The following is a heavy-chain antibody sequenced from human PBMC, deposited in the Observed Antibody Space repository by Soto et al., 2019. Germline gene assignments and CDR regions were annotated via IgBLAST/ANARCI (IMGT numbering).Heavy chain of an antibody. Sequence: GGSLRLSCAASGFTFSSYAMSWVRQAPGKGLEWVSAISGSGGSTYYADSVKGRFTISRDNSKNTLYLQMNSLRAEDTAVYYCAKDQWRTPTGQQLDLLYYYYGMDVWGQGTTVTVSS. CDR1: GFTFSSYA. J-gene: IGHJ6*02. CDR3: AKDQWRTPTGQQLDLLYYYYGMDV. CDR2: ISGSGGST. V-gene: IGHV3-23*01. D-gene: IGHD6-13*01.